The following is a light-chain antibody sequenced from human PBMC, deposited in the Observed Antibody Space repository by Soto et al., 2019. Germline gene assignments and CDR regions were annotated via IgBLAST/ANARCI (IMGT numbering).Light chain of an antibody. J-gene: IGLJ1*01. CDR3: SSYAGSNSYV. V-gene: IGLV2-8*01. Sequence: QSVLTQPPSASGSPGQSVTISCTGTSSDVGGYNYVSRYQQHPGKAPKLMIYEVSKRPSGVPDRFSGSKSGNTASLTVSGLQAEDEADYYCSSYAGSNSYVFGTGTKLTVL. CDR1: SSDVGGYNY. CDR2: EVS.